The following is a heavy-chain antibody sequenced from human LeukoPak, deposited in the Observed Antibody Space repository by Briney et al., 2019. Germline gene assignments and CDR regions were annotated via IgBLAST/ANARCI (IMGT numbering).Heavy chain of an antibody. Sequence: ASVKVSCKASGYTFTSYGISWVRQAPGQGLEWMGIINPSGGSTSYAQKFQGRVTMTRDTSTSTVYMELSSLRSEDTAVYYCARDHSSGSCMDYWGQGTLVTVSS. CDR3: ARDHSSGSCMDY. CDR2: INPSGGST. CDR1: GYTFTSYG. D-gene: IGHD1-26*01. V-gene: IGHV1-46*01. J-gene: IGHJ4*02.